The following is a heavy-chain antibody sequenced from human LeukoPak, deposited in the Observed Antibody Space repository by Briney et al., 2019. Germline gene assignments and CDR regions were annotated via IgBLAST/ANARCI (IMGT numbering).Heavy chain of an antibody. CDR2: INSDGGYK. CDR1: GFTFSRFT. Sequence: PAGSLRLSCAASGFTFSRFTMQWVRQAPGKGLEYVSTINSDGGYKYYANSVQGRFTASRDNSKSMPYLQMGSLRAEDMGVYYCARFREERTPYSGLDVWGEGTTVTASS. D-gene: IGHD3-10*01. CDR3: ARFREERTPYSGLDV. J-gene: IGHJ6*01. V-gene: IGHV3-64*01.